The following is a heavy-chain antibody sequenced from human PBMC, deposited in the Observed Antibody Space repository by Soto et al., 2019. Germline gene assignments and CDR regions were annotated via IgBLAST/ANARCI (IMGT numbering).Heavy chain of an antibody. CDR2: IYYSGST. CDR3: ARQRTGDFYDAFDI. D-gene: IGHD7-27*01. Sequence: QLQLQESGPGLVKPSETLSLTCTVSGGSLSRRDYYWGWIRQPPGKGLEWFGSIYYSGSTSYNPSLKRRLTISVDTSKNQFSLQLSSVTAADTAVYYCARQRTGDFYDAFDIWGQGTMVTVSS. V-gene: IGHV4-39*01. J-gene: IGHJ3*02. CDR1: GGSLSRRDYY.